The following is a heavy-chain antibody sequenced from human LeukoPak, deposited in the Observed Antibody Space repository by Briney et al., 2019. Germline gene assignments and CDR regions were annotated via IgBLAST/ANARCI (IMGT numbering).Heavy chain of an antibody. Sequence: SGGSLRLSCAASGFTFSSYAMHWVRQAPGMGLEWVAVISYDGSNKYYADSVKGRFTISRDNSKNTLYLQMNSLRAEDTAVYYCARVGLLRWLTNGGYYYYYMDVWGKGTTVTVSS. CDR3: ARVGLLRWLTNGGYYYYYMDV. CDR1: GFTFSSYA. V-gene: IGHV3-30*04. J-gene: IGHJ6*03. CDR2: ISYDGSNK. D-gene: IGHD4-23*01.